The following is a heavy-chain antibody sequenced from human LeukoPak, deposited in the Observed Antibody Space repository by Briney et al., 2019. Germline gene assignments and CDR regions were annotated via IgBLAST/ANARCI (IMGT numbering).Heavy chain of an antibody. Sequence: PSETLSLTCTVSGGSISSYYWSWIRQPPGKGLEWIGYIYYSGSTNYNPSLKSRVTISVDTSKNQFSLKLSSVTAADTAVYYCARGVGVTKGAFDIWGQGTMVTVSS. D-gene: IGHD2-21*02. J-gene: IGHJ3*02. CDR3: ARGVGVTKGAFDI. V-gene: IGHV4-59*01. CDR1: GGSISSYY. CDR2: IYYSGST.